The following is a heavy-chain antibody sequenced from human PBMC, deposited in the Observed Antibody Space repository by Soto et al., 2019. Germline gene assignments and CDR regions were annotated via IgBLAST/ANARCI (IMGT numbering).Heavy chain of an antibody. CDR2: IYPGDSDT. CDR3: ARDVEYSISAAPDAFDI. Sequence: GESLKISCKGSGYSFTSYWIGWVRQMPGKGLEGMGIIYPGDSDTRYSPSFQGQVTISADKSISTAYLQWSSLKASDTAMYYCARDVEYSISAAPDAFDIWGQGTMVTVSS. V-gene: IGHV5-51*01. J-gene: IGHJ3*02. D-gene: IGHD6-6*01. CDR1: GYSFTSYW.